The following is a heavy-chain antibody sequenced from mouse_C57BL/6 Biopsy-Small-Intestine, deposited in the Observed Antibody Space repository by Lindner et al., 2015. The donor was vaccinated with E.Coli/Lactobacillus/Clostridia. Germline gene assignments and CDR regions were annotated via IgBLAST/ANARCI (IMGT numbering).Heavy chain of an antibody. Sequence: VQLQESGPELVKPGASVKMSCTASGYTFTSYVIHWVKQKPGQGLEWIGYINPYNYVTKYNEKFKGKATLTSDKSSSTAYMEFSSLISEDSAVYYCTRGRGGDSAWFAYWGQGTLVTVSA. CDR1: GYTFTSYV. CDR2: INPYNYVT. J-gene: IGHJ3*01. V-gene: IGHV1-14*01. CDR3: TRGRGGDSAWFAY. D-gene: IGHD2-13*01.